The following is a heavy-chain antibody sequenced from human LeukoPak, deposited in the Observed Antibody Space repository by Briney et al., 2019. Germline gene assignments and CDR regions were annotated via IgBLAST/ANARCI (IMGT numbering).Heavy chain of an antibody. Sequence: SQTLSLTCAISGDSVSSNSAAWNWIRQSPSRGLEWLGRTYYRSKWYNDYAVSVKSRITIKPDTSKNQFSLQLNSVTAADTAVYYCARGSVDVVPVWDFDYWGQGTLVTVSS. V-gene: IGHV6-1*01. CDR3: ARGSVDVVPVWDFDY. CDR2: TYYRSKWYN. J-gene: IGHJ4*02. D-gene: IGHD3-3*01. CDR1: GDSVSSNSAA.